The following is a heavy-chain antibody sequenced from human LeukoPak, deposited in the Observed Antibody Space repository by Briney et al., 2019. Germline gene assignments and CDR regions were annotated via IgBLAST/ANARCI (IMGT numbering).Heavy chain of an antibody. D-gene: IGHD5-24*01. CDR2: IAVGGGTT. J-gene: IGHJ2*01. CDR3: AKTIPSWYFDL. CDR1: GFTFSSSE. Sequence: GGSLRLSCAASGFTFSSSELSWVRQAPGKGLEWVSVIAVGGGTTYADSVVGRFIISRDNSKNTLYLQMSSLRAEDTAIYYCAKTIPSWYFDLWGRGTLVTVSS. V-gene: IGHV3-23*01.